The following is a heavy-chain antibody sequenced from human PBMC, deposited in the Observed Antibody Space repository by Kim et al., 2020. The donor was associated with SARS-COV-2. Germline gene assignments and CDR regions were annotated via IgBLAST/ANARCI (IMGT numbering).Heavy chain of an antibody. CDR3: ARGPPIGGGDCYSH. J-gene: IGHJ4*02. V-gene: IGHV4-30-2*05. D-gene: IGHD2-21*02. Sequence: NPYSNSRVTISIDTSRNQFSLKLSSVTAADTAVYYCARGPPIGGGDCYSHWGQGTLVTVSS.